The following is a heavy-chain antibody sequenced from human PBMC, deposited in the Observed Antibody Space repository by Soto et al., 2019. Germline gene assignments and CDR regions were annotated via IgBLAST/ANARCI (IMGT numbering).Heavy chain of an antibody. D-gene: IGHD1-7*01. J-gene: IGHJ4*02. CDR3: ARVGGNWNYDYFDY. CDR1: GYTFSDHD. Sequence: QVQLLQSGAEVKKPGASVKVSCKASGYTFSDHDINWVRQASGQGPEWLGWMNPNSGDTGYAQNFQGRVTMTRDTSKRTAYMELSSLRSEDTAVYYCARVGGNWNYDYFDYWGQGTLVTVSS. V-gene: IGHV1-8*01. CDR2: MNPNSGDT.